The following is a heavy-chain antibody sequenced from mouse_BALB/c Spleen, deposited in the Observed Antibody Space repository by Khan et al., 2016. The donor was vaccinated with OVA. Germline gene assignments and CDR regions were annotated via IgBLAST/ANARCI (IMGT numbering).Heavy chain of an antibody. J-gene: IGHJ2*01. CDR3: ARGDCYYGYFDY. CDR2: IYPGSYHA. V-gene: IGHV1-81*01. D-gene: IGHD2-3*01. Sequence: VQLQESGPELVKPGASVKMSCKASGYTFTYYVITWVKQRTGQGLVWIGEIYPGSYHAYYNERFKRKAKLIADKSSNTTHMQLSSLTSEDSAFYYGARGDCYYGYFDYWGQGTTLTVSS. CDR1: GYTFTYYV.